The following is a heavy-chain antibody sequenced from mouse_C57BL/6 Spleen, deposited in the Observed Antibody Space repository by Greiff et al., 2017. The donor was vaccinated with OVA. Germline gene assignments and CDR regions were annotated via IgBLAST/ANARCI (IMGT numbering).Heavy chain of an antibody. CDR3: ARSGITLPYFDY. CDR1: GYTFTDYY. CDR2: INPNNGGT. D-gene: IGHD1-1*01. J-gene: IGHJ2*01. V-gene: IGHV1-26*01. Sequence: VQLQQSGPELVKPGASVKISCKASGYTFTDYYMNWVKQSHGKSLEWIGDINPNNGGTSYNQKFKGKATLTVDKSSSTAYMELRSLTSEDSAVYYCARSGITLPYFDYWGQGTTLTVSS.